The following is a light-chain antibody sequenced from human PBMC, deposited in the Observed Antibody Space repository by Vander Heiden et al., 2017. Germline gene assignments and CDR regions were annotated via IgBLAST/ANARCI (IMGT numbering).Light chain of an antibody. CDR1: TLPKQY. CDR3: QSADSSGTCWV. CDR2: KDS. V-gene: IGLV3-25*03. Sequence: SYELTQPPSVSVSPGQTARITCSGATLPKQYAYWYQQKPGQAPVLVIYKDSERPSGIPERFSGSSSGTTVTFTISGVQAEDEADYYCQSADSSGTCWVFGGGTKLTVL. J-gene: IGLJ3*02.